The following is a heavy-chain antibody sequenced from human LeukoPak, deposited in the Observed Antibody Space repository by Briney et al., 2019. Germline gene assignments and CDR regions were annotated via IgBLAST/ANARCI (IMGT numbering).Heavy chain of an antibody. V-gene: IGHV3-23*01. D-gene: IGHD2-15*01. CDR3: AKDGYCSGGSCYPTVDY. Sequence: GGSLRLSCAASGFTFSSYAMSWVRQAPGKGLEWVSAISGSGGSTYYADSVKGRFTISRDNSKNTLYLQMNSLRAEDTAVYYCAKDGYCSGGSCYPTVDYWGQGTLVTVSS. CDR1: GFTFSSYA. J-gene: IGHJ4*02. CDR2: ISGSGGST.